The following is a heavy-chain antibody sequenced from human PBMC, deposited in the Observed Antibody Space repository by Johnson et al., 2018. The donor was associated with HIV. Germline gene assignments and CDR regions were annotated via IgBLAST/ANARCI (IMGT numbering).Heavy chain of an antibody. CDR3: AKPSTESAFDI. Sequence: QVPLVESRGGVVQPGRSLRLSCAASGFTFSSYGMHWVRQAPGKGLEWVAVIWYDGSNKYYADSVKGRFTISRDNSKNTLYLQMNSLRAEDTAVYYCAKPSTESAFDIWGQGTMVTVSS. D-gene: IGHD1-1*01. CDR1: GFTFSSYG. V-gene: IGHV3-33*06. CDR2: IWYDGSNK. J-gene: IGHJ3*02.